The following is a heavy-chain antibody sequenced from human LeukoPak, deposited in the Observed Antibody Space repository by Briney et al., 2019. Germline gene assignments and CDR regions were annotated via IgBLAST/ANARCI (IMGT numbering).Heavy chain of an antibody. CDR2: TRNKANSYTT. D-gene: IGHD6-19*01. CDR3: ARHSSGWQRRYFQH. Sequence: PAGSLRLSCAASGFTFSDHYMDWVRQPPGKGLEWVGRTRNKANSYTTEYAASVKGRFTISRDDSKNSLYLQMNSLKTEDTAVYYCARHSSGWQRRYFQHWGQGTLVTVSS. V-gene: IGHV3-72*01. CDR1: GFTFSDHY. J-gene: IGHJ1*01.